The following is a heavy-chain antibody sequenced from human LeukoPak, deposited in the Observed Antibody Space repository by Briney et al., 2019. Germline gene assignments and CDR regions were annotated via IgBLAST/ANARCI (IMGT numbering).Heavy chain of an antibody. CDR3: ARGTMTTVTYYFDY. V-gene: IGHV4-34*01. Sequence: SETLSLTCAVCGGSFSGYYWSWIRQPPGKGLEWIGEINHSGSTNYNPSLKSRATISVDTSKNQFSLKLSSVTAADTAVYYCARGTMTTVTYYFDYWGQGTLVTVSS. CDR2: INHSGST. J-gene: IGHJ4*02. D-gene: IGHD4-17*01. CDR1: GGSFSGYY.